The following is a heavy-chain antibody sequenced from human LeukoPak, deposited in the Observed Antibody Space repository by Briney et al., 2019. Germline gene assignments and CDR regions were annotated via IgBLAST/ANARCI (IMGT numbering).Heavy chain of an antibody. CDR1: GGTFSSYA. Sequence: SVKVSCKASGGTFSSYAISWVRQAPGQGVEWMGGIIPIFGTANYAQKFQGRVTITADESTSTAYMELSSLRSEDTAVYYCAREGATGEMSFDYWGQGTLVTVSS. V-gene: IGHV1-69*13. D-gene: IGHD5-24*01. CDR3: AREGATGEMSFDY. CDR2: IIPIFGTA. J-gene: IGHJ4*02.